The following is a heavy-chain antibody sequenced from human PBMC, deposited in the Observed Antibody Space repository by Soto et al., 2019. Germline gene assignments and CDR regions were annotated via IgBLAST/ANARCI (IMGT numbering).Heavy chain of an antibody. CDR2: IYYSGST. V-gene: IGHV4-59*01. D-gene: IGHD3-10*01. Sequence: SETLSLTCTVSGGSINSYFWSWIRQSPGKGLEWIGHIYYSGSTSYSPSLKSRVSISVDTSKNQFSLEVHSVTAAETAVYYCERAGTNMVQFDYWGQGTLVTVSS. CDR3: ERAGTNMVQFDY. J-gene: IGHJ4*02. CDR1: GGSINSYF.